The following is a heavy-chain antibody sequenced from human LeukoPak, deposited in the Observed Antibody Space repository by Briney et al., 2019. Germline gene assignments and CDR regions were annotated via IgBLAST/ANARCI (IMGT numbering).Heavy chain of an antibody. D-gene: IGHD3-16*01. J-gene: IGHJ4*02. CDR1: RFTVSSYG. V-gene: IGHV3-33*01. CDR3: ARDKSYGIDY. CDR2: IWYDGSNK. Sequence: PGGSLRLSCAASRFTVSSYGMHWVRQAPGKGLEWVALIWYDGSNKYYADSVKGRFTISRDNSKNTLYLQMNSLRAEDTAVYYCARDKSYGIDYWGQGTLVTVSS.